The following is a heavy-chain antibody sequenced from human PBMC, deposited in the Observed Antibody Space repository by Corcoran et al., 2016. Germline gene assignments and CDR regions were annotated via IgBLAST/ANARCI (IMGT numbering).Heavy chain of an antibody. J-gene: IGHJ6*02. CDR2: IIPIFGTA. CDR3: ATRIAARPKYYYYYGMDV. CDR1: GGTFSSYA. D-gene: IGHD6-6*01. Sequence: QVQLVQSGAEVKKPGSSVKVSCKASGGTFSSYAISWVRQAPGQGLEWMGGIIPIFGTANYAQKFQGRVTITADESTSTAYMELSSLRSEDTAVYYCATRIAARPKYYYYYGMDVWGQGTTVTVSS. V-gene: IGHV1-69*01.